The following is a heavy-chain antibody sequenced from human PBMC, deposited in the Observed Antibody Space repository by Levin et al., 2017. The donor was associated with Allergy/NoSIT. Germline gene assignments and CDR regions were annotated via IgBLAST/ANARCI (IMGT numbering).Heavy chain of an antibody. CDR1: GFTFSSYA. D-gene: IGHD6-6*01. J-gene: IGHJ6*03. CDR2: ISYDGSNK. Sequence: PGESLKISCAASGFTFSSYAMHWVRQAPGKGLEWVAVISYDGSNKYYADSVKGRFTISRDNSKNTLYLQMNSLRAEDTAVYYCAREWQLADYYYYYYMDVWGKGTTVTVSS. V-gene: IGHV3-30-3*01. CDR3: AREWQLADYYYYYYMDV.